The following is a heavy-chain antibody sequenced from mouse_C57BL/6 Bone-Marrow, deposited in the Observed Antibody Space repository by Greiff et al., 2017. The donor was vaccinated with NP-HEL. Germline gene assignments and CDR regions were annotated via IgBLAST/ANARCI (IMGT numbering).Heavy chain of an antibody. CDR1: GFTFSDYY. J-gene: IGHJ3*01. D-gene: IGHD4-1*01. Sequence: EVMLVESGGGLVQPGGSLKLSCAASGFTFSDYYMYWVRQTPEKRLEWVAYISNGGGSTYYPDTVKGRFTISRDNAKNTLYLQMSRLKSEDTAMYYCARELGLAWFAYWGQGTLVTVSA. CDR2: ISNGGGST. CDR3: ARELGLAWFAY. V-gene: IGHV5-12*01.